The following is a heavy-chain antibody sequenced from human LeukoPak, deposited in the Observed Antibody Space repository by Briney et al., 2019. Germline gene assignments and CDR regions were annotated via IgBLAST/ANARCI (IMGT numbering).Heavy chain of an antibody. CDR2: ILGSGST. J-gene: IGHJ6*03. D-gene: IGHD3-10*01. Sequence: PSETLSLTCTVSGGSIRNHFWSWIRQPAGKGLEWIGRILGSGSTNYDPSLKSRATMSVDMSKNQFSLKLNSATAADTAVYYCARVGGIGYYYDYYMDVWGKGITVTVSS. CDR1: GGSIRNHF. CDR3: ARVGGIGYYYDYYMDV. V-gene: IGHV4-4*07.